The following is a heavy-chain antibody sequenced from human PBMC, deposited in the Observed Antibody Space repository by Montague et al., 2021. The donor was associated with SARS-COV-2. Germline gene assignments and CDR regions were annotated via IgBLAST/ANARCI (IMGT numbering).Heavy chain of an antibody. CDR3: ARLRGDYGGTYDTFDI. Sequence: IYYIGSTYYNPSLKSRVTISVDPSKNQFSLKLSSVPAADTAVYYCARLRGDYGGTYDTFDIWGQGKM. CDR2: IYYIGST. J-gene: IGHJ3*02. V-gene: IGHV4-39*01. D-gene: IGHD4-23*01.